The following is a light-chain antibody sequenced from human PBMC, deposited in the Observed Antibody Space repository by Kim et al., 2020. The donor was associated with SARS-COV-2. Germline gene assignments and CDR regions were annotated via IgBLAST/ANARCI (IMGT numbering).Light chain of an antibody. Sequence: DIQMTQSPSSLSASVGDRVTITCQASQDISNYLNWYQQKPGKAPKLLIYDASNLETGVPSRFSGSGSGTDFTFTISSLQPEDIATYYSQQYDNLPRYTFGQGTKLE. CDR2: DAS. CDR3: QQYDNLPRYT. J-gene: IGKJ2*01. CDR1: QDISNY. V-gene: IGKV1-33*01.